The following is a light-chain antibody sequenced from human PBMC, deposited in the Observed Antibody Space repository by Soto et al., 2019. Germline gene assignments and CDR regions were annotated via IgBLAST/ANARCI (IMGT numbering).Light chain of an antibody. J-gene: IGKJ5*01. CDR1: QGISSY. Sequence: IQVTQSPSSLSASVGDRVTITCRASQGISSYLAWYQQKPGKAPKLLIYAASTLQSGVPSRFSGSGSGTDFTLTISCLQSEDFATYYCQQYYSYPGTFGQGTRLEIK. CDR3: QQYYSYPGT. V-gene: IGKV1-9*01. CDR2: AAS.